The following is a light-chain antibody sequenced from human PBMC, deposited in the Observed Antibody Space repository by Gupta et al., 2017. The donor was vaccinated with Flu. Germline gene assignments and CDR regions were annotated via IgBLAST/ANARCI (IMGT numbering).Light chain of an antibody. CDR3: QKYNRATQLT. CDR1: QGISIY. CDR2: AAS. Sequence: SSLSSSVGDRATITCRASQGISIYLAWYQQKPGKGPKPLIYAASTLQSGVPSRFSGSGSGTDFTLTISRLQPEDVATYYCQKYNRATQLTFGRGNRVEIK. J-gene: IGKJ4*01. V-gene: IGKV1-27*01.